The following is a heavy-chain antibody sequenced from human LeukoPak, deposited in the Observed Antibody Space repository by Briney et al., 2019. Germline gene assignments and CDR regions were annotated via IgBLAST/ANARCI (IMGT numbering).Heavy chain of an antibody. V-gene: IGHV3-23*01. CDR3: AARKVRGVWFYLDY. Sequence: GGSLRLSCAASGFTFTSYSMNWVRQAPGKGLEWVSTIYDDNTYYADSVKGRFAISTDNSKNTLYLQMNSLRVEDTAVYFCAARKVRGVWFYLDYWGQGTLVTVSS. CDR2: IYDDNT. J-gene: IGHJ4*02. D-gene: IGHD3-10*01. CDR1: GFTFTSYS.